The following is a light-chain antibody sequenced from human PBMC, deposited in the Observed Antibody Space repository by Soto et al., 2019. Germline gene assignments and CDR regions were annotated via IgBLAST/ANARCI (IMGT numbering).Light chain of an antibody. V-gene: IGKV3-11*01. CDR1: QTVTSNY. J-gene: IGKJ4*01. CDR3: HQRSNWPLT. Sequence: EIVLTQSPGTLSSSPGERATLSCRASQTVTSNYLAWYQQKPGQAPRLLIYDASNRATGIPARFSGSGSGTDFTLTISSLEPEDFAVYYCHQRSNWPLTFGGGTKVEIK. CDR2: DAS.